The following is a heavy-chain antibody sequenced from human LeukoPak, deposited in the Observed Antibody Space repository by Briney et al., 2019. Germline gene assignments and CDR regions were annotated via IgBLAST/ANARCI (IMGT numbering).Heavy chain of an antibody. D-gene: IGHD1-26*01. CDR2: IYDSGST. CDR1: GDSVRNYY. Sequence: SETLSLTCTVSGDSVRNYYWSWIRQPPGKGLEWIGYIYDSGSTNYNPSLKSRVTISVDTSKNQFPLELSSVTAADTAVYYCAKGGGSYAGDYYYYMDVWGKGTTVTISS. J-gene: IGHJ6*03. V-gene: IGHV4-59*02. CDR3: AKGGGSYAGDYYYYMDV.